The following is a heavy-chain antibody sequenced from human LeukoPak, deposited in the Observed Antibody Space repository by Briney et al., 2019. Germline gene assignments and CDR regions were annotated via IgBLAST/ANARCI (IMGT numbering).Heavy chain of an antibody. V-gene: IGHV4-39*01. D-gene: IGHD3-10*01. J-gene: IGHJ4*02. CDR1: GGSISSSNYY. CDR3: ARVVVRGVECDS. CDR2: IYYRGST. Sequence: SETLSLTCTVSGGSISSSNYYWGWIRQPPGKGLEWIGSIYYRGSTYYNPSLKSRITISVDTSKNQFSLRLSSVTAADTAVYYCARVVVRGVECDSWGQGTPVTVSS.